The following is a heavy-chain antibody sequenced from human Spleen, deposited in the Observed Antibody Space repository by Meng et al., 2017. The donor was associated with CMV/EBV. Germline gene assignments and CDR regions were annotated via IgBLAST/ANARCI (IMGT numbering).Heavy chain of an antibody. CDR2: ISSSAGTI. Sequence: GGSLRLSCAASGFNFRSYEMNWVRQAPGKGLEWVSYISSSAGTIYYADSVKGRFTISRDYAKNSLFLQMSNLRAEDTAVFYCVRHTRRSPGDYWGQGTVVTVSS. D-gene: IGHD6-6*01. J-gene: IGHJ4*02. V-gene: IGHV3-48*03. CDR3: VRHTRRSPGDY. CDR1: GFNFRSYE.